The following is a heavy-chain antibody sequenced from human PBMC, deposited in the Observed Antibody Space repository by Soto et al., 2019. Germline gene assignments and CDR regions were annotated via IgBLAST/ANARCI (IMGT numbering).Heavy chain of an antibody. V-gene: IGHV3-74*01. D-gene: IGHD3-10*01. CDR1: GFIFTNYW. CDR2: IKSDGST. CDR3: ARGGDGIYGVDQ. Sequence: EVQLVESGGGSVQPGGSLRLSCAVSGFIFTNYWMHWVRQVPGKGLEWVSRIKSDGSTYYADSVKVRFTLSRDNAKNTVYLQMNSLRAEDTAVYYCARGGDGIYGVDQWGQGTPVTVSS. J-gene: IGHJ4*01.